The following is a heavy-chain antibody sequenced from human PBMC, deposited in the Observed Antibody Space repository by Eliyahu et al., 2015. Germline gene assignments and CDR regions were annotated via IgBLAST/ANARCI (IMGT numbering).Heavy chain of an antibody. CDR2: INPTNGYA. Sequence: EVKSPGASVKVSCKTSGDSIINYHIHWLRQAPGQGLEWLAWINPTNGYAEYAQKFQGRVTATRGTPRSATYMELRNLSPDDTAVYYCAKDPGDSWGQGTLVTVSS. J-gene: IGHJ4*02. D-gene: IGHD7-27*01. V-gene: IGHV1-2*02. CDR1: GDSIINYH. CDR3: AKDPGDS.